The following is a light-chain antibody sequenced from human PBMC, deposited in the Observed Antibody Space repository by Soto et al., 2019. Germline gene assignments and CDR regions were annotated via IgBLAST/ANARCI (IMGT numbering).Light chain of an antibody. J-gene: IGKJ2*03. CDR3: QHLRTYPFS. Sequence: DIQMTQSPSTLSGSVGDRVTITCRASQTISSWLAWYQQKPGKAPKLLIYKASTLKSGVPSRFSGSGSGTEFTLTISSLQPDDFATYYCQHLRTYPFSLGKGTK. V-gene: IGKV1-5*03. CDR1: QTISSW. CDR2: KAS.